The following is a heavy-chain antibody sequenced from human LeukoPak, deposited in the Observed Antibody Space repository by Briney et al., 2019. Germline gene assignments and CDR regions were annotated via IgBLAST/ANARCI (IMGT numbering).Heavy chain of an antibody. CDR1: GFTLSRFA. CDR2: ISYDGGKK. CDR3: ARDSHRYSYGLLFDY. Sequence: GGSLRLSCAASGFTLSRFAMHWVRQAPGKGLEWVALISYDGGKKWYADSVKGRFTISRDNSKNTLYLQMNSLRAEDTAVYYCARDSHRYSYGLLFDYWGQGTLVTVSS. J-gene: IGHJ4*02. V-gene: IGHV3-30*01. D-gene: IGHD5-18*01.